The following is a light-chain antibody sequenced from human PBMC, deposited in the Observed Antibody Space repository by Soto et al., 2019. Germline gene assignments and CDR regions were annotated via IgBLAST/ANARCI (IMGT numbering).Light chain of an antibody. Sequence: QSVLTQPPAVSGAPGQRVTITCTGSSSNLGARYDVQWYQQLPGTAPKLLIYGNSNRPSGVPERFSGSKSGTSASLAIAGLQAEDEGDYYCQSYDYSLSLGGCVVFGGGTKLTVL. CDR2: GNS. CDR1: SSNLGARYD. J-gene: IGLJ2*01. CDR3: QSYDYSLSLGGCVV. V-gene: IGLV1-40*01.